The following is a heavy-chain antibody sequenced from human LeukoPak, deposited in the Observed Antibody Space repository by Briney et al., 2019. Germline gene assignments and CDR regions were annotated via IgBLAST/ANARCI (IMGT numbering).Heavy chain of an antibody. CDR1: GFTFSNYG. Sequence: GGSLRLSCAASGFTFSNYGMSWVRQAPGKGLEWVSLISASGRSTYYADSVKGRFSSSRDNSKNTLYLQMNSLKTEDTAVYYCTTDHTWLFPPFDYWGQGTLVTVSS. CDR2: ISASGRST. J-gene: IGHJ4*02. V-gene: IGHV3-23*01. CDR3: TTDHTWLFPPFDY. D-gene: IGHD3-9*01.